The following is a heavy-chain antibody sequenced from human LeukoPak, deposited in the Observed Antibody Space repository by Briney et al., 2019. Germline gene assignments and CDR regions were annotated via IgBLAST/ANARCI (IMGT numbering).Heavy chain of an antibody. CDR2: IYYGGSA. CDR1: GGPITSSGFY. D-gene: IGHD2-8*02. Sequence: SETLSLTCTVSGGPITSSGFYWGWIRQPPGKGLEWIGNIYYGGSAYYNPSLKSRVTISVDTSKNQFSLKLSSVTAADTAVYYCARQPNIVLVDNCFDPWGQGTLIAVSS. V-gene: IGHV4-39*07. J-gene: IGHJ5*02. CDR3: ARQPNIVLVDNCFDP.